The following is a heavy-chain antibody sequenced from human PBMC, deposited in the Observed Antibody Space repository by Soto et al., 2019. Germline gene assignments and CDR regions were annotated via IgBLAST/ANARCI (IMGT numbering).Heavy chain of an antibody. V-gene: IGHV3-23*01. CDR2: ISGGGETT. CDR3: AKEAYSGSSPDS. J-gene: IGHJ4*02. Sequence: GGSLRLSCAASGFTFNTYDMSWVRQAPGKGLEWVSAISGGGETTYYADSVKGRFTISRDNSKNTLFLQMNSLRVGDTAVYYCAKEAYSGSSPDSWGQGTLVTVPS. CDR1: GFTFNTYD. D-gene: IGHD1-26*01.